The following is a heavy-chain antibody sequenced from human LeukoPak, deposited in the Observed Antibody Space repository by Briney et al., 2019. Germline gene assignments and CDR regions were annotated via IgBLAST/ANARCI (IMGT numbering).Heavy chain of an antibody. J-gene: IGHJ2*01. V-gene: IGHV3-23*01. CDR2: ISGSGGST. CDR3: AKNGGSYWTPCWYFDL. Sequence: GGSLRLSCAASGFTFSSYSMNWVRQAPGKGLEWVSAISGSGGSTYYADSVKGRFTISRDNSKNTLYLQMNSLRAEDTAVYYCAKNGGSYWTPCWYFDLWGRGTLVTVSS. CDR1: GFTFSSYS. D-gene: IGHD1-26*01.